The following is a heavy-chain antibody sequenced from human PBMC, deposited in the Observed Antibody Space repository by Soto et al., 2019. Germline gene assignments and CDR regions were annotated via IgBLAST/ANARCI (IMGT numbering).Heavy chain of an antibody. CDR3: ARGKGYEQKYYFDY. Sequence: SETLSLTCTVSGGSSSSYYWSWIRQPPGKGLEWIGYIYYSGSTNYNPSLKSRVTISVDTSKNQFSLKLSSVTAADTAVYYCARGKGYEQKYYFDYWGQGTLVTVSS. J-gene: IGHJ4*02. V-gene: IGHV4-59*01. CDR2: IYYSGST. D-gene: IGHD5-12*01. CDR1: GGSSSSYY.